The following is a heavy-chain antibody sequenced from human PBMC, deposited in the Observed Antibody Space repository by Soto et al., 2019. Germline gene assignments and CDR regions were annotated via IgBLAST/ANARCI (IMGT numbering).Heavy chain of an antibody. CDR1: GFTFSSYS. Sequence: GGSLRLSCAASGFTFSSYSMNWVRQAPGKGLEWVSYISSSSSTIYYADSVKGRFTISRDNAKNSLYLQMNSLRDEDTAVYYCARSGITIFGVVAPYSYYGMDVWGQGTTVTVSS. V-gene: IGHV3-48*02. J-gene: IGHJ6*02. CDR2: ISSSSSTI. CDR3: ARSGITIFGVVAPYSYYGMDV. D-gene: IGHD3-3*01.